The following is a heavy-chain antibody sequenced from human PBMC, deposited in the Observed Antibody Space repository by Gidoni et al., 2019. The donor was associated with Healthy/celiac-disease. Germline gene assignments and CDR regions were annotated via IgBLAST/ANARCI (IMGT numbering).Heavy chain of an antibody. CDR1: GFTFSSYA. CDR3: AKSITMIVVVTPFDY. V-gene: IGHV3-23*01. Sequence: EVQLLESGGGLVQPGGSLRLSCAASGFTFSSYAMSWVRQAPGKGLEGVSAISGSGGSTYYADSVKGRFTISRDNSKNTLYLQMNSLRAEDTAVYYCAKSITMIVVVTPFDYWGQGTLVTVSS. J-gene: IGHJ4*02. CDR2: ISGSGGST. D-gene: IGHD3-22*01.